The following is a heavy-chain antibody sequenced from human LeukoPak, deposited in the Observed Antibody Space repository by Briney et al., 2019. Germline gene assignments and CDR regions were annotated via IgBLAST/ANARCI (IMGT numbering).Heavy chain of an antibody. CDR2: IYHSGST. CDR3: ARHAYYYDSSGMLED. V-gene: IGHV4-30-2*01. Sequence: KSSETLSLTCTVSGGSISSGGYYWSWIRQPPGKGLEWIGYIYHSGSTYYNPSLKSRVTISVDTSKNQFSLKLSSVTAADTAVYYCARHAYYYDSSGMLEDWGQGTLVTVSS. J-gene: IGHJ4*02. D-gene: IGHD3-22*01. CDR1: GGSISSGGYY.